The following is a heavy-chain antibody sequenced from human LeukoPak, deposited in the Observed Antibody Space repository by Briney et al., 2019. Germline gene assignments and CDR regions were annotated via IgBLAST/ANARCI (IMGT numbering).Heavy chain of an antibody. CDR2: IHYSGST. Sequence: PSETLPLTCTVSGGSISSYYWSWIRQPPGKGLEWIGYIHYSGSTNYNPSLKSRVTISVDTSKNQFSLKLSSATAADTAVYYCARVAGWHWFDPWGQGTLVTVSS. CDR3: ARVAGWHWFDP. CDR1: GGSISSYY. V-gene: IGHV4-59*01. D-gene: IGHD6-19*01. J-gene: IGHJ5*02.